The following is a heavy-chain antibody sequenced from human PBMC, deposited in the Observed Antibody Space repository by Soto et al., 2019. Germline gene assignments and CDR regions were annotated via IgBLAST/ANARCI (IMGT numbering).Heavy chain of an antibody. V-gene: IGHV4-39*01. CDR3: ARALTFLGVGIEDGVNWFEP. D-gene: IGHD3-3*01. J-gene: IGHJ5*02. CDR2: IYYSGST. CDR1: GGSISSSSYY. Sequence: SETLSLTCTVSGGSISSSSYYWGWIRQPPGKGLEWIGSIYYSGSTYYNPSLKSRVTISVDTSKNQFSLKLSSVTAADTAVYYCARALTFLGVGIEDGVNWFEPWGQGTLVTVSS.